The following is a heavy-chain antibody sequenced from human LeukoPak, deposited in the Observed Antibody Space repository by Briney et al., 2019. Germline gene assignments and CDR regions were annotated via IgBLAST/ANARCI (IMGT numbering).Heavy chain of an antibody. CDR3: ARNPYRSGAMDV. CDR2: MTPTSGNT. V-gene: IGHV1-8*02. J-gene: IGHJ6*02. D-gene: IGHD3-10*01. Sequence: AAVKVSCKASGYTFTTYDINWVRQATGQGLEWMGWMTPTSGNTGYAQKFQGRVTLTRNTSTNTAYMELSSLRSDDTDVYYCARNPYRSGAMDVWGQGTTVTVSS. CDR1: GYTFTTYD.